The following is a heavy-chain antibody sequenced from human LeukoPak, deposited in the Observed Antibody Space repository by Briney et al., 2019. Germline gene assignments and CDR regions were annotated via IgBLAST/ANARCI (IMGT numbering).Heavy chain of an antibody. V-gene: IGHV3-23*01. J-gene: IGHJ3*02. CDR3: ARGYSRAAFDI. CDR1: GFTFSTYA. Sequence: GGSLRLSCAASGFTFSTYAMSWVRQAPGKGLEWVSTISGSGGATYYADSVKGRFTISRDNSKNTLYLQMNSLRAEDTALYYCARGYSRAAFDIWGQGTVVAVSS. CDR2: ISGSGGAT. D-gene: IGHD2-15*01.